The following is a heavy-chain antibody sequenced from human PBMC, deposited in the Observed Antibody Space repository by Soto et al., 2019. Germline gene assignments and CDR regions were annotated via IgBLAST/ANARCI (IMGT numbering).Heavy chain of an antibody. D-gene: IGHD3-10*01. CDR2: IYYSGST. V-gene: IGHV4-59*01. J-gene: IGHJ3*02. Sequence: PSETLSVTCTVSGGSISSYYWSWIRQPPGKGLEWIGYIYYSGSTNYNPSLKSRVTISVDTSKNHFSLKLSSVTAADTAVYYCAFSGPMVRGVPYAFDIWGQGTMVTVSS. CDR3: AFSGPMVRGVPYAFDI. CDR1: GGSISSYY.